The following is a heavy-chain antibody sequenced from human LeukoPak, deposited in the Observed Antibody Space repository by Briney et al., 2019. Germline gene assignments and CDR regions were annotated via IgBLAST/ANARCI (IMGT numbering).Heavy chain of an antibody. V-gene: IGHV4-38-2*02. D-gene: IGHD6-13*01. CDR3: ARESLASSWSV. CDR2: IYHSGST. Sequence: PSETLSLTCTVSGYSISSGYYWGWIRQPPGKGLEWIGSIYHSGSTYYNPSLKSRVTISVDTSKNQFSLKLSSVTAADTAVYYCARESLASSWSVWGQGTLVTVSS. J-gene: IGHJ4*02. CDR1: GYSISSGYY.